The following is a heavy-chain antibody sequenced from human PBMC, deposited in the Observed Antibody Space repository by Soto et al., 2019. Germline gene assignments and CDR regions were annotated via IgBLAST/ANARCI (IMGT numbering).Heavy chain of an antibody. J-gene: IGHJ4*02. D-gene: IGHD6-19*01. Sequence: GGSLRLSCAASGFTFSSYSMNWVRQAPGKGLEWVSSISSSSSYIYYADSVKGRFTISRDNAKNSLYLQMNSLRAEDTAVYYCARVVAVAGNPDYWGQGTLVTVSS. CDR3: ARVVAVAGNPDY. V-gene: IGHV3-21*01. CDR1: GFTFSSYS. CDR2: ISSSSSYI.